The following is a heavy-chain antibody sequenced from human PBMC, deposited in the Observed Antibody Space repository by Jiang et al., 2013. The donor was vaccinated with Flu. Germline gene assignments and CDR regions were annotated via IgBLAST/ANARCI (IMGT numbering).Heavy chain of an antibody. CDR3: ARDPPPRYSYGYDY. CDR1: GYTFTSYG. J-gene: IGHJ4*02. V-gene: IGHV1-18*01. Sequence: SVKVSCKASGYTFTSYGISWVRQAPGQGLEWMGWISAYNGNTNYAQKLQGRVTMTTDTSTSTVYMELRSLRSDDTAVYYCARDPPPRYSYGYDYWGQGTLVTVSS. D-gene: IGHD5-18*01. CDR2: ISAYNGNT.